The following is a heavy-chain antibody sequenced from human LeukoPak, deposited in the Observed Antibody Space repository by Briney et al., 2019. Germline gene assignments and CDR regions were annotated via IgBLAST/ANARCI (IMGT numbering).Heavy chain of an antibody. V-gene: IGHV3-21*01. Sequence: PGGSLRLSCAASGFTFSSYSMNWVRQAPGKGLEWVSSISSSSSYIYYADSVKGRFTISRDNAKNSLYLHMNSLRAEDTAVYYCARDRGLVVVAATDYWGQGTLVTVSS. CDR2: ISSSSSYI. D-gene: IGHD2-15*01. CDR1: GFTFSSYS. J-gene: IGHJ4*02. CDR3: ARDRGLVVVAATDY.